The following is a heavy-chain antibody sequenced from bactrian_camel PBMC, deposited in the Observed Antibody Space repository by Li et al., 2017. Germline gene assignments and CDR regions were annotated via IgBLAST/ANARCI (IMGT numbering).Heavy chain of an antibody. CDR1: GNKRNGDC. CDR3: AACRVGGRPNY. Sequence: HVQLVESGGGSVEAGGSLTLSCEYSGNKRNGDCVGWYRQSPEKEREGVAAIFPGAGGTTWYHDSVKGRFTISQDKAKNTVYLQMNSLKTEDTAVYYCAACRVGGRPNYWGQGTQVTVS. J-gene: IGHJ4*01. D-gene: IGHD1*01. V-gene: IGHV3S54*01. CDR2: IFPGAGGTT.